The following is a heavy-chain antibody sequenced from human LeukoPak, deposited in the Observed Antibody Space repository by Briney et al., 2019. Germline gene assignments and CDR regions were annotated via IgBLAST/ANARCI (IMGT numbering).Heavy chain of an antibody. J-gene: IGHJ4*02. Sequence: SGGSLSLSCAASGLTFSNAWTKWVRHAPGKGLEWVGRIKSKTDGGTTDYAAPVKGRFTISRDDSKNTLYLQMNSLKTEDTAVYYCSTRQVDDWGQGTLVTVSS. CDR2: IKSKTDGGTT. CDR1: GLTFSNAW. V-gene: IGHV3-15*01. CDR3: STRQVDD.